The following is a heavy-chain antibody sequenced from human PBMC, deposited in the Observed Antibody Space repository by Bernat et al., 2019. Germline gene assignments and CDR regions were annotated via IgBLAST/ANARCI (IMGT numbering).Heavy chain of an antibody. CDR1: GFSFSINA. J-gene: IGHJ4*02. V-gene: IGHV3-23*01. Sequence: EVQLLESGGGLVQPGGSLRISCAASGFSFSINAMSWVRQAPGRGLEWVSSISESGSSTFYADSVKGRFTISRDNSKNTLYLQMNSLKAEDTAVYYCANDDVLGARAGFDYWGQGTLVTVSS. CDR2: ISESGSST. CDR3: ANDDVLGARAGFDY. D-gene: IGHD6-6*01.